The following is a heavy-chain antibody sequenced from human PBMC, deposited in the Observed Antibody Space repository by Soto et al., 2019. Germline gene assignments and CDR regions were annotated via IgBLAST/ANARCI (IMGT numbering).Heavy chain of an antibody. CDR3: AKDLNPYRNYFRGYGMDG. Sequence: ESGGGVVQPGGSLRLSCAASGFTFDDYPMHWVRQVPGKGLEWVSLLSWDGGKRYYADSVKGRFTISRDNRKNYLYLQMNSLTTEDTALYYCAKDLNPYRNYFRGYGMDGWGQGNTVTVSS. CDR2: LSWDGGKR. V-gene: IGHV3-43*01. D-gene: IGHD4-4*01. CDR1: GFTFDDYP. J-gene: IGHJ6*02.